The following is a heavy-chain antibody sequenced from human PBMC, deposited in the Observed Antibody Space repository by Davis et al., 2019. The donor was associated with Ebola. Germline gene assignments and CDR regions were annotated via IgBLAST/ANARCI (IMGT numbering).Heavy chain of an antibody. D-gene: IGHD2-2*01. CDR2: ISSSGRTI. CDR1: GFTFSDYY. CDR3: ARDRVFRTSSFGSYFYYGMDV. J-gene: IGHJ6*02. Sequence: GESLKIFCAASGFTFSDYYMSWIRQAPGKGLEWVSYISSSGRTIYYADSVKGRFTISRDNAKNSLYLQMNSLRAEDTAVYYCARDRVFRTSSFGSYFYYGMDVWGQGTTVTVSS. V-gene: IGHV3-11*01.